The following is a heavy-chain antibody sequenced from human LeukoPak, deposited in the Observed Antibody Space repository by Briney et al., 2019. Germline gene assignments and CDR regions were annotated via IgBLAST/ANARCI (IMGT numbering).Heavy chain of an antibody. CDR1: GGSISSGSYY. CDR3: ARVLTRRLVVVITGWFDP. CDR2: IYTSGST. V-gene: IGHV4-61*02. J-gene: IGHJ5*02. Sequence: PSQTLSLTCTVSGGSISSGSYYWSWIRQPAGKGLEWIGRIYTSGSTNYNPSLKSRVTISVDTSKNQFSLKLSSVTAADTAVYYCARVLTRRLVVVITGWFDPWGQGTLVTVSS. D-gene: IGHD3-22*01.